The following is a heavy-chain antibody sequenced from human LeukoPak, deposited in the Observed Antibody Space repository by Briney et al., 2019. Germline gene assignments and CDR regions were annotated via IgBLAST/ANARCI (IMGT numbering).Heavy chain of an antibody. J-gene: IGHJ4*02. CDR2: INHSGST. V-gene: IGHV4-34*01. Sequence: SETLSLTCAVYGGSFSGYYWSWIRHPPGKGLEWIGEINHSGSTNYNPSLKSRVTMSVDTSKNQCSLKLSSVTAADTAVYYCARWRIRKLSAVDYWGQGTLVTVSS. CDR1: GGSFSGYY. D-gene: IGHD1-26*01. CDR3: ARWRIRKLSAVDY.